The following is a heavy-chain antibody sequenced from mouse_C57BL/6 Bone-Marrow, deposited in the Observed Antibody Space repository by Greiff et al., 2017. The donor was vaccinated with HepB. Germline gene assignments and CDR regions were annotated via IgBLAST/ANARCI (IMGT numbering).Heavy chain of an antibody. J-gene: IGHJ3*01. CDR3: ARSLYDYDAGFAY. CDR2: IRNKANGYTT. CDR1: GFTFTDYY. Sequence: EVKLQESGGGLVQPGGSLSLSCAASGFTFTDYYMSWVRQPPGKALEWLGFIRNKANGYTTEYSASVKGRFTISRDNSQSILYLQMNALRAEDSATYYCARSLYDYDAGFAYWGQGTLVTVSA. V-gene: IGHV7-3*01. D-gene: IGHD2-4*01.